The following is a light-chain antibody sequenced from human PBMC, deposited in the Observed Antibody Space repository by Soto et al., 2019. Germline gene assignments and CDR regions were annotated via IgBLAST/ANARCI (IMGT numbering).Light chain of an antibody. CDR1: QSVSSSY. CDR2: GAS. J-gene: IGKJ1*01. V-gene: IGKV3-20*01. Sequence: EIGLTQSPGTLSLSPGERATLCCRSSQSVSSSYLAWYQQKPGQAPRLLIYGASSRATGIPDRFSGSGSGTDFTLNISRMETEDFAVYYCQQYGSSPRTFGQGTKGDIK. CDR3: QQYGSSPRT.